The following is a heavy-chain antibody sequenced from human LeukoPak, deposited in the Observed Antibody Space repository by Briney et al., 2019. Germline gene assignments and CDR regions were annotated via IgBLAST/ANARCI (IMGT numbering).Heavy chain of an antibody. Sequence: PSETLSLTCAVSGYSISSGYYWGWIRQPPGKGLEWIGSIYHSGSTYYNPSLKSRVTISVDTSKNQFSLKLSSATAADTAVYYCAREELLAYFDYWGQGTLVTVSS. CDR3: AREELLAYFDY. CDR1: GYSISSGYY. D-gene: IGHD2-21*01. V-gene: IGHV4-38-2*02. J-gene: IGHJ4*02. CDR2: IYHSGST.